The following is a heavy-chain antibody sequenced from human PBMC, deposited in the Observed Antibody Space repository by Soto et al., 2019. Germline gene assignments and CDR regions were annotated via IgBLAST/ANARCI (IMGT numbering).Heavy chain of an antibody. CDR2: IIPIFGTA. D-gene: IGHD3-16*01. J-gene: IGHJ3*02. CDR3: ARGHPTYDLQGKYAFDI. Sequence: QVQLVQSGAEVQKPGSSVKVSCQASGGTFSSYAISWVRQAPGQGLEWMGGIIPIFGTANYAQKFQGRVTITADESTSTAYMELSSLRSEDTAVYYCARGHPTYDLQGKYAFDIWGQGTMVTVSS. CDR1: GGTFSSYA. V-gene: IGHV1-69*01.